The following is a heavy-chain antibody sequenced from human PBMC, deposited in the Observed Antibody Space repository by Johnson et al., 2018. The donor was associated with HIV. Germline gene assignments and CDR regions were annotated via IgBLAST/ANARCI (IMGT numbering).Heavy chain of an antibody. CDR1: GFIFSDYY. Sequence: QVQLVESGGGLVKPGGSLRLSCAASGFIFSDYYMSWVRQAPGKGLEWVSVIYSGGSTYYADSVKGRFTISRDNAKNSLYLQMSSLRAEDTAVYYCAKGRGYDYDALDFWGQGTMVTVSS. V-gene: IGHV3-11*01. D-gene: IGHD5-12*01. CDR3: AKGRGYDYDALDF. CDR2: IYSGGST. J-gene: IGHJ3*01.